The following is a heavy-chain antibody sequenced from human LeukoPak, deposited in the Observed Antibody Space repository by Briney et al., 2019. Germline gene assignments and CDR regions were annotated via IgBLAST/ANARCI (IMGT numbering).Heavy chain of an antibody. V-gene: IGHV3-30-3*01. D-gene: IGHD2-2*01. CDR2: ISYDGSNK. J-gene: IGHJ4*02. CDR1: GFTFSSYA. Sequence: GGSLRLSCAASGFTFSSYAMHWVRQAPGKGLEWVAVISYDGSNKYYADSVKGRFTISRDNSKNTLYLQMNSLRAEDTAVYYCAKDEGVEYQLLDYWGQGTLVTVSS. CDR3: AKDEGVEYQLLDY.